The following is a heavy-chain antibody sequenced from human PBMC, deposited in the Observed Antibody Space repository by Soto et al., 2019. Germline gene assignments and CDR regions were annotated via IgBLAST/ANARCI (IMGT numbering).Heavy chain of an antibody. J-gene: IGHJ4*02. CDR1: GFTFTRYS. CDR3: ARESEDLTSTFDY. V-gene: IGHV3-21*06. Sequence: EVQLVESGGGLVKPGGSLRLSCAASGFTFTRYSMNWVRQAPGKGLEWVSSISSTTNYIYYGDSMKGRFTISRDNAKNSLYLEMNSLRAEATDVYDCARESEDLTSTFDYWGQGTLVTVSS. CDR2: ISSTTNYI.